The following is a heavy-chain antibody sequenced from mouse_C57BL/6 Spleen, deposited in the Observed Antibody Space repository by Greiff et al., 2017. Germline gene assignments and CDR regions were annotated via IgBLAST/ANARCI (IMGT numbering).Heavy chain of an antibody. J-gene: IGHJ2*01. D-gene: IGHD1-1*01. Sequence: EVKLVESGGGLVKPGGSLKLSCAASGFTFSSYAMSWVRQTPEKRLEWVATISDGGSYTYYPDNVKGRFTISRDNAKNNLYLQMSHLKSEDTAMYYCARDYYYGRGGYFDYWGQGTTLTVSS. CDR3: ARDYYYGRGGYFDY. V-gene: IGHV5-4*01. CDR2: ISDGGSYT. CDR1: GFTFSSYA.